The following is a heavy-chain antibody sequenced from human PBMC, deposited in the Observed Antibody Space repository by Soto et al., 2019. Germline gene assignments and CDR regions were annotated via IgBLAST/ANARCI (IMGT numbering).Heavy chain of an antibody. D-gene: IGHD4-17*01. Sequence: TGGSLRLSCAASGFTFSSYSMNWVRQAPGKGLEWVSSISSSSSYIYYADSVKGRFTISRDNAKYSLYLQMNSLRAEDTAVYYCARDLSTVTAGLYAFDIWGQGTMVTVSS. V-gene: IGHV3-21*01. J-gene: IGHJ3*02. CDR2: ISSSSSYI. CDR1: GFTFSSYS. CDR3: ARDLSTVTAGLYAFDI.